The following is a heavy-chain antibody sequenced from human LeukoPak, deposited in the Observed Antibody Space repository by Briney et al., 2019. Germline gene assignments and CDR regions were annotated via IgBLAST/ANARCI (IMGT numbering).Heavy chain of an antibody. CDR3: ARGTMTTVTYYFDY. CDR2: INHSGST. D-gene: IGHD4-17*01. J-gene: IGHJ4*02. V-gene: IGHV4-34*01. CDR1: GGSFSGYY. Sequence: PSETLSLTCAVYGGSFSGYYWSWIRQPPGKGLEWIGEINHSGSTNYNPSLKSRVTISVDTCKNQFSLKLSSVIATDTAVYYCARGTMTTVTYYFDYWGQGTLVTVSS.